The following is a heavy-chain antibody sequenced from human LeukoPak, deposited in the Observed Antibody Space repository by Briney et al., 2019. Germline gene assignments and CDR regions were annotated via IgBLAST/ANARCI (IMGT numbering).Heavy chain of an antibody. V-gene: IGHV3-48*01. CDR3: ARDEPGVGATTNDY. D-gene: IGHD1-26*01. J-gene: IGHJ4*02. Sequence: GGSLRLSCAASGFTFSSFAMNWVRQAPGKGLEWVAYISGTSGSIYYADSVKGRFSIARDNAKNSLYLQMNSLRAEDTAVYFCARDEPGVGATTNDYWGQGTLVTVSS. CDR2: ISGTSGSI. CDR1: GFTFSSFA.